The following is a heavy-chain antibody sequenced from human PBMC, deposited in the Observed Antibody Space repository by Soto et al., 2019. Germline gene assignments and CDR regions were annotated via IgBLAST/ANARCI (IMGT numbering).Heavy chain of an antibody. D-gene: IGHD6-19*01. CDR2: IYYSGST. CDR3: ARGIEGWYQGRYYYGMDV. V-gene: IGHV4-61*01. Sequence: QVQLQESGPGLVKPSETLSLTCTVSGGSVSSGSDYWSWIRQPPGKGLEWIGYIYYSGSTNYNPSLKRRVTISVDTSKNQFSLKLSSVTAADTAVYYCARGIEGWYQGRYYYGMDVWGQGTTVTVSS. J-gene: IGHJ6*02. CDR1: GGSVSSGSDY.